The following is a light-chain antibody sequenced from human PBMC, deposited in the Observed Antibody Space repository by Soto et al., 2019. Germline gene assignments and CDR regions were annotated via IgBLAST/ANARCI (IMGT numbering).Light chain of an antibody. CDR3: QQYHSWPRT. CDR1: QCVGSR. CDR2: DVS. V-gene: IGKV3D-15*01. J-gene: IGKJ1*01. Sequence: EIVMTQSPATLSLSPGERATVSCRASQCVGSRLAWYQHKPGQAPRLLIYDVSSRATGVPARFSGSGSGTDFALTISSLEPDDFAIYYCQQYHSWPRTFGQGTKVDIK.